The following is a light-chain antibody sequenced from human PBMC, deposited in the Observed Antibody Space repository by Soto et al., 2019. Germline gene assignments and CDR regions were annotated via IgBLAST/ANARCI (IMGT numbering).Light chain of an antibody. J-gene: IGKJ5*01. CDR1: QKIDITK. CDR3: QQYVTSIT. V-gene: IGKV3-20*01. Sequence: DIVLTQSPGTLSLSPGDRATLSCRASQKIDITKLVWHQQKPGQAPRLLIYGASRRATGIPDRFSGTGSGTDFTLTIDRLEPEDFAVYYCQQYVTSITFGQGTRL. CDR2: GAS.